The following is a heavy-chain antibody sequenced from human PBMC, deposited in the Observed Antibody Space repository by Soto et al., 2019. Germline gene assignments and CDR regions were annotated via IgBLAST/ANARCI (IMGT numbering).Heavy chain of an antibody. J-gene: IGHJ4*02. V-gene: IGHV5-51*01. Sequence: GESRKISCXASGYTFTSQWIGWVRQKSGIGLEWMGLIFPGDSDTRYSPSFQGQVTISADKPISTAFLQWSSLEASDTAMYYCARLVDGYPGYWGQGTLVTVSS. CDR1: GYTFTSQW. CDR3: ARLVDGYPGY. D-gene: IGHD5-12*01. CDR2: IFPGDSDT.